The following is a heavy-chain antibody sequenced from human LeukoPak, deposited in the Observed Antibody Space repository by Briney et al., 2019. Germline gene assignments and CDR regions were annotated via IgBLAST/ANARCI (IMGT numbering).Heavy chain of an antibody. Sequence: RPPLAKPTQNLTLTCTLSGVSLRTNGMCVRWIPQPPREARGRLARIDWDDDTYYSTSLKTRLTISKDTSKNQVVLTMINMDPVDTATYYCARTSYSSSSVFFDYWGQGTLVTVSS. CDR2: IDWDDDT. V-gene: IGHV2-70*11. CDR3: ARTSYSSSSVFFDY. CDR1: GVSLRTNGMC. J-gene: IGHJ4*02. D-gene: IGHD6-6*01.